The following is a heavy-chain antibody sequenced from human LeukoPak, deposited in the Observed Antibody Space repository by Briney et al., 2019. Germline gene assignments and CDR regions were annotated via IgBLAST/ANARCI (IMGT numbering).Heavy chain of an antibody. CDR3: ASRRVDIVATASAFDY. V-gene: IGHV4-34*01. D-gene: IGHD5-12*01. CDR2: INHSGST. Sequence: SETLSLTCAVYGGSFSGYYWSWIRQPPGKGLEWIGEINHSGSTNYNPSLKSRVTISVDTSKNQFSLKLSFVTAADTAVYYCASRRVDIVATASAFDYWGQGTLVTVSS. J-gene: IGHJ4*02. CDR1: GGSFSGYY.